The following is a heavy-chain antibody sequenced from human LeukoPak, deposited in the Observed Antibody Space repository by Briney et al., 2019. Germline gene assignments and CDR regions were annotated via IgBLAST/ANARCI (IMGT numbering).Heavy chain of an antibody. J-gene: IGHJ4*02. CDR2: INPNSGGT. Sequence: ASVKVSCTASGYTFTGYYMHWVRQAPGQGLEWMGWINPNSGGTNYAQKFQGRVTMTRDTSISTAYMELSRLRSDDTAVYYCARDYDFWSGYNFQFDYWGQGTLVTVSS. CDR1: GYTFTGYY. CDR3: ARDYDFWSGYNFQFDY. V-gene: IGHV1-2*02. D-gene: IGHD3-3*01.